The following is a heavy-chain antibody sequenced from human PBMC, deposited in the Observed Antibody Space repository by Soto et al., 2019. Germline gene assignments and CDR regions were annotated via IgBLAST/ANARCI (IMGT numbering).Heavy chain of an antibody. Sequence: QVQLVQSGAEVKKPGSSVKVSCTASGGTFSSYAISWVRQAPGQGLEWMGGIIPIFGTANYAQKFQGRVTITADESTSTAYMELSSLRSEDTAVYYCAREVTALGYYYYYGMDVWGQGTTVTVSS. J-gene: IGHJ6*02. CDR2: IIPIFGTA. CDR1: GGTFSSYA. V-gene: IGHV1-69*01. CDR3: AREVTALGYYYYYGMDV. D-gene: IGHD2-21*02.